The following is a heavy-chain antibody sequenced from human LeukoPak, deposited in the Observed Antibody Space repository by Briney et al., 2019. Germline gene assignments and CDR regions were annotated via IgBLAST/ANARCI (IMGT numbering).Heavy chain of an antibody. D-gene: IGHD2-8*01. V-gene: IGHV4-4*02. CDR3: ARDGDCTNGVCYTGLWDY. CDR2: IYHSGST. Sequence: PSETLSLTCAVSGGSISSSNWWSWVRQPPGKGLEWIGEIYHSGSTNYNPSLKSRVTISVDKSKNQFSLKLSSVTAADTAVYYCARDGDCTNGVCYTGLWDYWGQGTLVTVSS. J-gene: IGHJ4*02. CDR1: GGSISSSNW.